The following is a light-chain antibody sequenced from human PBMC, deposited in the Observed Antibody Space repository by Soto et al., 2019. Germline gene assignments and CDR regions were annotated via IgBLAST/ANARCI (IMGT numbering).Light chain of an antibody. Sequence: EILLTQSPATLAVSPGEGATLSCRASRSVSSSSLAWYQQKPGQAPRLLIGGASIRATGIPDRFSGSGSGTDFTLTISRLEPEDFAVYYCHYGNSPPWTFGQGTKVDIK. CDR2: GAS. J-gene: IGKJ1*01. V-gene: IGKV3-20*01. CDR1: RSVSSSS. CDR3: HYGNSPPWT.